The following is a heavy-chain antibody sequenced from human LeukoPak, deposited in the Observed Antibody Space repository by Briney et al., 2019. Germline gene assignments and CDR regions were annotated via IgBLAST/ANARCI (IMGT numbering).Heavy chain of an antibody. CDR3: AKDQNYDSSGYPDY. V-gene: IGHV3-23*01. CDR2: ISGSGGST. D-gene: IGHD3-22*01. CDR1: GFTFSSYA. Sequence: GPSLRLSCAASGFTFSSYAMSWVRQAPGKGLDWVSAISGSGGSTYYADSVEGRFTISRDNSKNTLYLQMNSLRAEDTAVYYCAKDQNYDSSGYPDYWGQGTLVTVSS. J-gene: IGHJ4*02.